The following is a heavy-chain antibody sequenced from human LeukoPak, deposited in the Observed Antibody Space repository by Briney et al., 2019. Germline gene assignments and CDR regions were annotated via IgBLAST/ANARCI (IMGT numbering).Heavy chain of an antibody. CDR3: ARDRSDRLAVAGTSAFDY. CDR1: GFTFSSYS. J-gene: IGHJ4*02. Sequence: GGSLRLSCAASGFTFSSYSMNWVRQAPGKGLEWVSSISSSSSYIYYADSVKGRSTISRDNAKNSLYLQMNSLRAEDTAVYYCARDRSDRLAVAGTSAFDYWGQGTLVTVSS. CDR2: ISSSSSYI. V-gene: IGHV3-21*01. D-gene: IGHD6-19*01.